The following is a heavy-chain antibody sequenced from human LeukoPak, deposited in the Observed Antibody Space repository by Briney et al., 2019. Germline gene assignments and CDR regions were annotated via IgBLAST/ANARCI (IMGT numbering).Heavy chain of an antibody. D-gene: IGHD2-15*01. Sequence: SVKVSCKASGFTFTSSAVQWVRQARGQRLVWIGWIVVGSGNTNYAQKFQERVTITRDMSTSTAYMELSSLRSEDTAVYYCAADRYCSGGSCYYFFDYWGQGTLVTVSS. CDR1: GFTFTSSA. J-gene: IGHJ4*02. CDR2: IVVGSGNT. CDR3: AADRYCSGGSCYYFFDY. V-gene: IGHV1-58*01.